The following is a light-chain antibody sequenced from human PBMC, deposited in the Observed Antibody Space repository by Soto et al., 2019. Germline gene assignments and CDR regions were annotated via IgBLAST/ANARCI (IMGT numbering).Light chain of an antibody. CDR1: SSNIGAGYD. Sequence: SVLPQPPSLSGAPGQRVTISCTGSSSNIGAGYDVHWYQQLPGTAPKLLIYGNSNRPSGVPDRFSGSKSGTSASLAITGLQAEDEADYYCQSYDSSRYVFGTGTKVT. J-gene: IGLJ1*01. CDR3: QSYDSSRYV. CDR2: GNS. V-gene: IGLV1-40*01.